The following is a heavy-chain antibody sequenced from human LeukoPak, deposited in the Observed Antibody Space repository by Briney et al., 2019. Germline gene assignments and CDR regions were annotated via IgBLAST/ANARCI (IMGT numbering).Heavy chain of an antibody. CDR1: GYTFTGYY. Sequence: ASVKVSCKASGYTFTGYYMHWVRQAPGRGLEWMGWINPNSGGTNYAQKFQGRVTMTRDTSISTAYMELSRLRSDDTAVYYCAGPSRVVPAADYYYYGMDVWGQGTTVTVSS. D-gene: IGHD2-2*01. CDR3: AGPSRVVPAADYYYYGMDV. V-gene: IGHV1-2*02. J-gene: IGHJ6*02. CDR2: INPNSGGT.